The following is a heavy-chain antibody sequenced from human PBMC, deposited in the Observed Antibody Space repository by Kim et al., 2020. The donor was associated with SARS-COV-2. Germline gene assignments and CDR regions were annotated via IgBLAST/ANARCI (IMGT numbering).Heavy chain of an antibody. CDR3: ARGGYFDWLFLSSHYYYMDV. J-gene: IGHJ6*03. V-gene: IGHV3-53*04. CDR1: GLTVSSNY. Sequence: GGSLRLSCAASGLTVSSNYMSWVRQAPGKGLEWVSVIYSGGSTHYADSVKGRFTISRHNSKNTVYLQMNSLRAEDTAVYYCARGGYFDWLFLSSHYYYMDVWGKGTTVTVSS. D-gene: IGHD3-9*01. CDR2: IYSGGST.